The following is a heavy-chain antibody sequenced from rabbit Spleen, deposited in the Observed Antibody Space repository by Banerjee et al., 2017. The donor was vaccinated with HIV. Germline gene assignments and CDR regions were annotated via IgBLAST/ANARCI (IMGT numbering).Heavy chain of an antibody. J-gene: IGHJ2*01. CDR1: GFSFSSNW. CDR2: IDTNDGDT. V-gene: IGHV1S40*01. CDR3: ARNYVNAFDP. Sequence: QSLEESGGDLVKPGASLTLTCTVSGFSFSSNWICWVRQAPGKGLEWIACIDTNDGDTDYANWPKGRFTISKTSSTTVTLQMTSLTAADTATYFCARNYVNAFDPWGPGTLVPVS. D-gene: IGHD1-1*01.